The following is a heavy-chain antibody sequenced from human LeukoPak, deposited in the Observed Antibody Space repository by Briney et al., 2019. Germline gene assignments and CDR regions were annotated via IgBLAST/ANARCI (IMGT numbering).Heavy chain of an antibody. V-gene: IGHV3-33*01. CDR3: ARSYLGYCSSTSCYAGVPGY. D-gene: IGHD2-2*01. Sequence: GGSLSLSCAASGFTFSSYGMHWVRRAPGKGLEWVAVIWYDGSNKYYADSVKGRFTISRDNSKNTLYLQMNSLRAEDTAVYYCARSYLGYCSSTSCYAGVPGYWGQGTLVTVSS. J-gene: IGHJ4*02. CDR1: GFTFSSYG. CDR2: IWYDGSNK.